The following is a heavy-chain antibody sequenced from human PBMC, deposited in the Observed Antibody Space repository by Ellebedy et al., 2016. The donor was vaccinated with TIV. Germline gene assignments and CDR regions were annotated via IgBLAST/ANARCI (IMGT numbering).Heavy chain of an antibody. CDR1: GFTFSDYS. D-gene: IGHD3-10*01. Sequence: GESLKISCAASGFTFSDYSMNWIRQTPGKGLEWVSYISSSGSTIYYADSVKGRFTISRDNAKNSLYLQMSSLRAEDTAVYYCATGPMVRGDFLRKETPNPHFDYWGQGTLVTVSS. V-gene: IGHV3-11*01. CDR3: ATGPMVRGDFLRKETPNPHFDY. J-gene: IGHJ4*02. CDR2: ISSSGSTI.